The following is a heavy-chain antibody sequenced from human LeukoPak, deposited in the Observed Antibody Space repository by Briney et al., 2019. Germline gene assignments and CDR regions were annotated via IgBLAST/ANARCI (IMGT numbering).Heavy chain of an antibody. CDR2: ISGSGGST. J-gene: IGHJ4*02. CDR1: GFTFSSYA. CDR3: AKKSIMGDSSTWYYFDY. Sequence: HPGGSLRLSCAASGFTFSSYAMSWVRQAPGKGLEWVSGISGSGGSTYYADSVKGRFTISGDNSKNTLYLQMNSLRAEDTAVYYCAKKSIMGDSSTWYYFDYWGQGTLVTVSS. D-gene: IGHD6-13*01. V-gene: IGHV3-23*01.